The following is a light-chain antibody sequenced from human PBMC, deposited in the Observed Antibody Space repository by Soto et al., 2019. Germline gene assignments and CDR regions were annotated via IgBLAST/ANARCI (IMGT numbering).Light chain of an antibody. CDR1: QSVSSNY. J-gene: IGKJ5*01. CDR2: GAS. V-gene: IGKV3-20*01. Sequence: EIVLTQSPGTLSLSPGERATLSCRASQSVSSNYLAWYQQKPGQAPRLLIYGASSRATGIPARFSGSGSGTDFTLTISRLEPEDVAVYSCQQYGSSPFTFGQGTRLEIK. CDR3: QQYGSSPFT.